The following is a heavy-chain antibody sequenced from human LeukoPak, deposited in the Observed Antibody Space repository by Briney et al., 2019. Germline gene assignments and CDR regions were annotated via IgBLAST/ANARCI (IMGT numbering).Heavy chain of an antibody. D-gene: IGHD4-17*01. V-gene: IGHV3-7*01. Sequence: GGSLRLSCAASGFTFSSYWMSWVRQAPGKGLEWVANIKQDGSEKYYVDSVKGRFTISRDNAKNSLYLQMNSLRAEDTAVYYCARDGFGNGDYVPHYSDYWGQGTLVTVSS. J-gene: IGHJ4*02. CDR1: GFTFSSYW. CDR3: ARDGFGNGDYVPHYSDY. CDR2: IKQDGSEK.